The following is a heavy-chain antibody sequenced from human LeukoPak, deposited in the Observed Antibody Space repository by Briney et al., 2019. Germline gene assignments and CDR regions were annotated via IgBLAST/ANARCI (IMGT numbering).Heavy chain of an antibody. CDR2: INPNSGGT. CDR3: ARVVTYYYDSSGYDGAFDI. D-gene: IGHD3-22*01. J-gene: IGHJ3*02. Sequence: ASMKVSCKASGYTFTDYYMHWVRQAPGQGLEWMGWINPNSGGTNYAQKFQGRVTMTRDTSISTAYMELSRLRSDDTAVYYCARVVTYYYDSSGYDGAFDIWGQGTMVTVSS. CDR1: GYTFTDYY. V-gene: IGHV1-2*02.